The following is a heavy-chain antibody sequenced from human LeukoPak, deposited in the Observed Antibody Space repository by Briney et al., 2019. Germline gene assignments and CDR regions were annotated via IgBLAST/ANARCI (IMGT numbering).Heavy chain of an antibody. Sequence: SETLSLTCAVYGGSFSGYYWSWIRQPLGKGLEWIGEINYSGSTNYNPSLKSRVTISVDTSKNQFSLKLSSVTAADTAVYYCARASKWVPAAHDWFDPWGQGTLVTVSS. CDR1: GGSFSGYY. D-gene: IGHD2-2*01. CDR3: ARASKWVPAAHDWFDP. CDR2: INYSGST. V-gene: IGHV4-34*01. J-gene: IGHJ5*02.